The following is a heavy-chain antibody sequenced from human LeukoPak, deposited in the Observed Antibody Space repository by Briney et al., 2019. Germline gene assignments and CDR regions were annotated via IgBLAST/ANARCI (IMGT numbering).Heavy chain of an antibody. J-gene: IGHJ4*02. CDR2: IYYSGST. CDR1: GGSISSSSYY. V-gene: IGHV4-39*07. CDR3: AKDGEGPNGPDWNYGYYFDY. Sequence: SETLSLTCTVSGGSISSSSYYWGWIRQPPGKGLEWIGSIYYSGSTYYNPSLKSRVTISVDTSKNQFSLKLSSVTAEDTAVYYCAKDGEGPNGPDWNYGYYFDYWGQGTLVTVSS. D-gene: IGHD1-7*01.